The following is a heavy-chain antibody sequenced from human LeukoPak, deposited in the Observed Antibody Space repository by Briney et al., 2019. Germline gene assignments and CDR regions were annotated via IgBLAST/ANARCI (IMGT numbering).Heavy chain of an antibody. D-gene: IGHD3-16*01. Sequence: SGGSLRLSCAGSGFIFNNYAMHWVRQPPGKGLEWVSGISWNSGSKDYADSVKGRFTISRDNAKNSLYLQMSNLRAEDTAVYFCARGGGLDVWGQGATVTVSS. CDR2: ISWNSGSK. CDR3: ARGGGLDV. J-gene: IGHJ6*02. CDR1: GFIFNNYA. V-gene: IGHV3-9*01.